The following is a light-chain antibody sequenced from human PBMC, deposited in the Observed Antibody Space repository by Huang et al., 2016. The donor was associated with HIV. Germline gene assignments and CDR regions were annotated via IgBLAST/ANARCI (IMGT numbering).Light chain of an antibody. CDR3: QQYYSPPFN. CDR2: WAA. V-gene: IGKV4-1*01. Sequence: DIVMTQSPDSLAVSLGERATINCKSSQRVLYSSSNNNYLSWYPQKPGQSPKLLIYWAASRVSGVPDRFSGSGSGTVFTLTISSLQSEDVAVYYCQQYYSPPFNFGPGTKVEI. CDR1: QRVLYSSSNNNY. J-gene: IGKJ3*01.